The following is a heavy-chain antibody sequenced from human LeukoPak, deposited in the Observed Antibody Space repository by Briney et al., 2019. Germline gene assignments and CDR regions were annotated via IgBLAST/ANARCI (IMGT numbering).Heavy chain of an antibody. CDR1: GGTFSSYT. V-gene: IGHV1-69*06. Sequence: GASVKVSCKASGGTFSSYTISWVRQAPGQGLEWMGGIIPIFGTANYAQKFQGRVTITADKSTSTAYMELSSLRSEDTAVYYCAGEQQRRDAFDIWGQGTMVTVSS. CDR2: IIPIFGTA. J-gene: IGHJ3*02. D-gene: IGHD6-13*01. CDR3: AGEQQRRDAFDI.